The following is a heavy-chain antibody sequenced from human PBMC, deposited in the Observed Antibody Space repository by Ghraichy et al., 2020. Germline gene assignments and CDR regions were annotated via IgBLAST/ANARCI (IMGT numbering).Heavy chain of an antibody. D-gene: IGHD3-10*01. CDR2: INHSGST. CDR1: GGSFSGYY. CDR3: ARVGELFVGEHYYYYGMDV. Sequence: ESLNISCAVYGGSFSGYYWSWIRQPPGKGLEWIGEINHSGSTNYNPSLKSRVTISVDTSKNQFSLKLSSVTAADTAVYYCARVGELFVGEHYYYYGMDVWGQGTTVTVSS. J-gene: IGHJ6*02. V-gene: IGHV4-34*01.